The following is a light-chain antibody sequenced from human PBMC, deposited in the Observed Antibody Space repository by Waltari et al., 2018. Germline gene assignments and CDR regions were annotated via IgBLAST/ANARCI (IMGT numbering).Light chain of an antibody. Sequence: DIQMTQSPSTLSASVGDRVTITCRASQSISSWVAWYQQQPGKAPKLLIYEASTLQSGVPSRFSGSGAGTEFTLTISSLQPDDFATYSCLQYKTYSAWTFGQGTKVEIK. CDR1: QSISSW. V-gene: IGKV1-5*03. J-gene: IGKJ1*01. CDR3: LQYKTYSAWT. CDR2: EAS.